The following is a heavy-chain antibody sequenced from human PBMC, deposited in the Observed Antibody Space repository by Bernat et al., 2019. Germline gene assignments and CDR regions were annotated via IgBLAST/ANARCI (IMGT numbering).Heavy chain of an antibody. Sequence: QVQLQESGPGLVKPSQTLSLTCTVSGGSISGGGYYWSWIRQHPGKGLEWIGYIYYSGSTYYNPSLKSRITISVDTSKNQISLKLTSVTAADTAVYYCARVVVSNRPYWFDPWGQGTLVTVSS. CDR2: IYYSGST. CDR1: GGSISGGGYY. CDR3: ARVVVSNRPYWFDP. J-gene: IGHJ5*02. D-gene: IGHD3-16*01. V-gene: IGHV4-31*03.